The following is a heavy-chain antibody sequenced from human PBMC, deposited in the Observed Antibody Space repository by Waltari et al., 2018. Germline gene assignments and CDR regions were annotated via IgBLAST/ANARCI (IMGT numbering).Heavy chain of an antibody. Sequence: QVQMVESGGGVVQPGRSLRLSCSASGFTFRRYSLHWVRQAAGKGLEWVALRSYDGSSKYYADSVKGRFTVSRDNSKNTVYLQLNSLRVEDTAVYYCAREDRCRSTTCYTLDYWGLGTLVTVSS. V-gene: IGHV3-30*01. CDR3: AREDRCRSTTCYTLDY. J-gene: IGHJ4*02. CDR2: RSYDGSSK. CDR1: GFTFRRYS. D-gene: IGHD2-2*02.